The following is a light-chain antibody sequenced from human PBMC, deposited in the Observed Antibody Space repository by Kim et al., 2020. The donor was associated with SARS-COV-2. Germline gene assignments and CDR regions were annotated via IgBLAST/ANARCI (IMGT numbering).Light chain of an antibody. CDR3: QQYETYSRT. CDR1: QDIATW. CDR2: KAS. Sequence: DIQMTQSPSTLSASVGDRVTITCRASQDIATWLAWYLQQPGKAPKLLIYKASNLEPGVPSRFSGSGSGTEFTLTISGLQPDDFATYYCQQYETYSRTFGQGTKVDIK. V-gene: IGKV1-5*03. J-gene: IGKJ1*01.